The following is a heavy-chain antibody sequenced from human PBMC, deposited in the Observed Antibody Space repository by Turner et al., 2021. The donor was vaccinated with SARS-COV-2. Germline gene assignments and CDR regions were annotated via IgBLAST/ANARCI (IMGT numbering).Heavy chain of an antibody. CDR2: IRGSGGST. Sequence: EVQLLESGGGLVQPGGSLRLSCAASGFTFSSYAMSWVRQAPGKGLEWVSAIRGSGGSTYYAESVKGRFTISRDNSKNTLYLQMNSLRAEETAVYYCAKGPDIVATIWGTLFSGTFDYWGQGTLVTVSS. CDR1: GFTFSSYA. D-gene: IGHD5-12*01. V-gene: IGHV3-23*01. CDR3: AKGPDIVATIWGTLFSGTFDY. J-gene: IGHJ4*02.